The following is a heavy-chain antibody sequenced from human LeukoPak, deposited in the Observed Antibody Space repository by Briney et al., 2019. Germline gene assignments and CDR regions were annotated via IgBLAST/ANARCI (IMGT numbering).Heavy chain of an antibody. J-gene: IGHJ5*02. V-gene: IGHV4-39*07. CDR2: IYYSGST. CDR3: ARLGLTSNWFDP. Sequence: SETLSLTCTVSGGSISSSNYYWAWIRQPPGKGLEWIGSIYYSGSTYYNPSLKSRVTISVDTSKNQFSLKLSSVTAADTAVYYCARLGLTSNWFDPWGQGTLVTVSS. D-gene: IGHD4-11*01. CDR1: GGSISSSNYY.